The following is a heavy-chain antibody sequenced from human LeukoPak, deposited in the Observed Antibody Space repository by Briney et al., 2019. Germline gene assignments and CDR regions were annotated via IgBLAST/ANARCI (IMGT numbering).Heavy chain of an antibody. CDR1: GGSFSGYY. J-gene: IGHJ5*02. V-gene: IGHV4-34*01. Sequence: SETLSLACAVYGGSFSGYYWSWIRQPPGKGLEWIGEINHSGSTNYNPSLKSRVTISVDTSKNQFSLKLSSVTAADTAVYYCARGVSRRITIFGVVNSYNWFDPWGQGTLVTVSS. CDR2: INHSGST. D-gene: IGHD3-3*01. CDR3: ARGVSRRITIFGVVNSYNWFDP.